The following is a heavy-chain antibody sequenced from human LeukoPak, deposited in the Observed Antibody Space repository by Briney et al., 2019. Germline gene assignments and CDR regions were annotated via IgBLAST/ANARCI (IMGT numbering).Heavy chain of an antibody. CDR3: ARGGGYCSGGSCYHSPGDY. V-gene: IGHV1-69*05. J-gene: IGHJ4*02. CDR1: GGTFSSYA. D-gene: IGHD2-15*01. CDR2: IIPIFGTA. Sequence: PVKVSCKASGGTFSSYAISWLRQAPGQGLEWMGGIIPIFGTANYAQKFQGRVTITTDESTSTAYMELSSLRSEDTAVYYCARGGGYCSGGSCYHSPGDYWGRGTLVTVSS.